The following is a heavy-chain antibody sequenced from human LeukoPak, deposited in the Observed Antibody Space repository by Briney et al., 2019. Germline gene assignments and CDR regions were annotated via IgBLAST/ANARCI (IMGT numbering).Heavy chain of an antibody. Sequence: KAGGSLRLSCAASGFTFSSYSMNWVRQAPGKGLEWVSSISSSSSYIYYADSVKGRFTISRDNAKNSLYLQMNSLRAEDTAVYYCARDLSRQYCDSSGYPDYWGQGTLVTVSS. J-gene: IGHJ4*02. V-gene: IGHV3-21*01. CDR1: GFTFSSYS. D-gene: IGHD3-22*01. CDR3: ARDLSRQYCDSSGYPDY. CDR2: ISSSSSYI.